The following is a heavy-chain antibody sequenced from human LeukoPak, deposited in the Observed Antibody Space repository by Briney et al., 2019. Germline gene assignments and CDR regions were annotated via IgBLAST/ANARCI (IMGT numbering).Heavy chain of an antibody. CDR1: GFTFSSYA. Sequence: PGGSLRLSCAASGFTFSSYAMSWVRQAPGKGLEWVSSISGSDDTTYYAESVKGRFTISRDNSKNTLYLQMNSLRAEDTAVYYCAKKMSITAASQVDYWGQGTLVTVSS. D-gene: IGHD1-20*01. J-gene: IGHJ4*02. CDR2: ISGSDDTT. CDR3: AKKMSITAASQVDY. V-gene: IGHV3-23*01.